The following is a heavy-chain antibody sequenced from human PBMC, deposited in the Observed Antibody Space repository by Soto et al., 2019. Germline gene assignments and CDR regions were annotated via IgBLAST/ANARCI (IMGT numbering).Heavy chain of an antibody. Sequence: SATLSITCAGFGWSIDTYYWSWIRQPPGKGLEWIGYIYYRANPNYNPSLKSRVTISQDTSKNQFSLKLSSVTAADTAVYYCARVWGGAFDIWGQGTMVT. CDR2: IYYRANP. CDR3: ARVWGGAFDI. V-gene: IGHV4-59*01. D-gene: IGHD3-10*01. CDR1: GWSIDTYY. J-gene: IGHJ3*02.